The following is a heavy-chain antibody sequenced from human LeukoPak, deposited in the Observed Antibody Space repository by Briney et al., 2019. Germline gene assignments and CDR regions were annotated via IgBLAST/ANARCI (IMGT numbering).Heavy chain of an antibody. CDR1: GFTLSSYW. CDR2: TKKDGSEK. D-gene: IGHD3-22*01. Sequence: SGGSLRLSCAASGFTLSSYWMSWVRQAPGKGLEWVANTKKDGSEKEYVDSVKGRFTISRDNAKNSLYLQMNSLRVEDTAVYYCVRVDTSGYYYELSFDYWGQGTLVTVSS. V-gene: IGHV3-7*01. J-gene: IGHJ4*02. CDR3: VRVDTSGYYYELSFDY.